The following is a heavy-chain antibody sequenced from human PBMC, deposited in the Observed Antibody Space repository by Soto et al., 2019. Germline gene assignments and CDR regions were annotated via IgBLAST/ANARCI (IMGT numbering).Heavy chain of an antibody. CDR2: IKQDGSEK. D-gene: IGHD2-2*02. CDR1: GFTFSNYW. V-gene: IGHV3-7*01. CDR3: ARVAYTYGWIYDY. J-gene: IGHJ4*01. Sequence: GSLRLSCAASGFTFSNYWMSWVRQAPGKGLQWVVNIKQDGSEKYYMDSVRGRFTVSRDNAKNSLYLQMNSLRAEDTAVYFCARVAYTYGWIYDYWGQGSLVTVSS.